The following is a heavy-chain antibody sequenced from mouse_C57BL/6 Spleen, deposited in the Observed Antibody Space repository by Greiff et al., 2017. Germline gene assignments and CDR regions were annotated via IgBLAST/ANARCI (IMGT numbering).Heavy chain of an antibody. CDR3: AQTAQATPYYFDY. D-gene: IGHD3-2*02. CDR1: GYTFTSYG. Sequence: VKLQQSGAELARPGASVKLSCKASGYTFTSYGISWVKQRTGQGLEWIGEIYPRSGNTYYNEKFKGKATLTADKSSSTAYMELRSLTSEDSAVYFCAQTAQATPYYFDYWGQGTTLTVSS. V-gene: IGHV1-81*01. CDR2: IYPRSGNT. J-gene: IGHJ2*01.